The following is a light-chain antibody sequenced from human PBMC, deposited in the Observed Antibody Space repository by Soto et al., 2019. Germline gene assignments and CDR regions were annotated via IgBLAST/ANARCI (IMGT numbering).Light chain of an antibody. V-gene: IGKV4-1*01. CDR1: QSVLYSSNNKNF. CDR2: WAS. J-gene: IGKJ1*01. CDR3: QQYYGTPWT. Sequence: DIVMTQSPDSLAVSLGERATINCKSSQSVLYSSNNKNFLAWYQQKSGQPPKLLIYWASTRESGVPDRFSGSGSGTDFTLTISSLQAEDVAVYYCQQYYGTPWTFGLGTKVEIK.